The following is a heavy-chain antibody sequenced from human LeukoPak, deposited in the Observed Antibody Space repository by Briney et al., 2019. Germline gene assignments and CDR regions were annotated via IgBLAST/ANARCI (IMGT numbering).Heavy chain of an antibody. CDR3: AKDRGSGTYLGFDY. CDR1: GFNFSSYS. D-gene: IGHD3-10*01. J-gene: IGHJ4*02. CDR2: ISSSSSFI. V-gene: IGHV3-21*04. Sequence: PGGFLRLSCAGSGFNFSSYSMSWVRQAPWKGLEFVSSISSSSSFIYYADSVKGRFTISRDNAKNSLYLQMNSLRAEDTALYYCAKDRGSGTYLGFDYWGQGTLVTVSS.